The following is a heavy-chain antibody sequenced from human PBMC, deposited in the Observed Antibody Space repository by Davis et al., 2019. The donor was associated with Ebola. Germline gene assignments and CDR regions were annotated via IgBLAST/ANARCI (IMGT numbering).Heavy chain of an antibody. J-gene: IGHJ4*02. Sequence: ASVKVSCKASGYTFTSYGISWVRQAPGQGLEWMGWISGYNGHTNYAQKFQGRVTMTTDTSTSTAYMELSSLRSDDTAVYYCARADPGDPEDYWGQGTLVTVSS. D-gene: IGHD3-10*01. V-gene: IGHV1-18*04. CDR3: ARADPGDPEDY. CDR1: GYTFTSYG. CDR2: ISGYNGHT.